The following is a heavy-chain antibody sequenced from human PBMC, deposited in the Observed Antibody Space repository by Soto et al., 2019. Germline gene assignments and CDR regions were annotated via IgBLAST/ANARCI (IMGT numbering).Heavy chain of an antibody. D-gene: IGHD3-9*01. CDR3: ARRGDYDILTGYNGIDY. CDR1: GYIFTSYW. V-gene: IGHV5-10-1*01. J-gene: IGHJ4*02. CDR2: IDPSDSYT. Sequence: VESLKISCKGSGYIFTSYWISCFLQVPGKVLEWMGRIDPSDSYTNYSPSFQGHVTISADKSISTAYLQWSSLKASDTAMYYCARRGDYDILTGYNGIDYWGQGTLVTVSS.